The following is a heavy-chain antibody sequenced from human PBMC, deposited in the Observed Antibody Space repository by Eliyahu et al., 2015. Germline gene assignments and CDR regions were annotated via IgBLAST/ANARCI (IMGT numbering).Heavy chain of an antibody. V-gene: IGHV4-59*12. CDR1: GAPIGNFY. CDR2: IFQAVTT. CDR3: ATFPRGRPYFDS. D-gene: IGHD3-10*01. Sequence: QVQLQQSGXGLVKPSEXLSXTXXVSGAPIGNFYWNWIRQPPGKGLEWIGYIFQAVTTNYNPSLGSRITLSVDTSKNQFSLNLKSVTAADTAIYYCATFPRGRPYFDSWGQGNLVTVSS. J-gene: IGHJ4*02.